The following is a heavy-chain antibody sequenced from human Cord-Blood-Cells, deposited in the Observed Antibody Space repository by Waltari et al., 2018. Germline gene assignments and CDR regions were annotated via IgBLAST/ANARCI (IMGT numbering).Heavy chain of an antibody. V-gene: IGHV3-7*01. CDR3: ASVMYSSSWYADYYGMDV. CDR1: GFTCSSYW. Sequence: EVQLVESGGGLVQPGGSLRLSCAASGFTCSSYWMSWVRSAPGKGLEWVANIKQDGSEKYYVDSVKGRFTISRDNAKNSLYLQMNSLRAEDMAVYYCASVMYSSSWYADYYGMDVWGQGTTVTVSS. CDR2: IKQDGSEK. J-gene: IGHJ6*02. D-gene: IGHD6-13*01.